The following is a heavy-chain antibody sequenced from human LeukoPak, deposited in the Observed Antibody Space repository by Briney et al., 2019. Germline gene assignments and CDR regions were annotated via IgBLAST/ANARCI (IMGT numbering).Heavy chain of an antibody. Sequence: GGSLRLSCAASGFTFDDFAMHWVRQAPGKGLEWVSGVSWNSDSIGYADSVKGRFTISRDNAKNSLYLQMNSLRAEDTAVYYCARDRSDYDFWSGQERFDYWGQGTLVTVSS. CDR3: ARDRSDYDFWSGQERFDY. J-gene: IGHJ4*02. CDR2: VSWNSDSI. D-gene: IGHD3-3*01. CDR1: GFTFDDFA. V-gene: IGHV3-9*01.